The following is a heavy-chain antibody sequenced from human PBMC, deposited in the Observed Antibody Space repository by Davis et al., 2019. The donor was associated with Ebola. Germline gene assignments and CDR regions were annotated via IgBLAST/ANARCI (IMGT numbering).Heavy chain of an antibody. Sequence: SLKISCAASGFTFDDYAMHWVRQAPGKGLEWVSGISWNSCSIGYADSVKGRFTISRDNAKNSLYLQMNSLRAEDTALYYCAKGDQLLYGMDVWGKGTTVTVSS. CDR3: AKGDQLLYGMDV. V-gene: IGHV3-9*01. CDR2: ISWNSCSI. CDR1: GFTFDDYA. D-gene: IGHD2-2*01. J-gene: IGHJ6*04.